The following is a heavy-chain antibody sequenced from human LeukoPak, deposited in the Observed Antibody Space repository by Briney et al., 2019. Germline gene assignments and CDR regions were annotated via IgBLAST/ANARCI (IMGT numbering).Heavy chain of an antibody. D-gene: IGHD1-26*01. Sequence: ASVKVSCKASGYTLTGYYMHWVRQAPGQGLEWMGWINANSGGTNYAQKFQGRVTMTRDTSISTAYMELSRLRSDDTAVYFSARGQYSGSLKPFDYWGQGTLVTVST. CDR1: GYTLTGYY. J-gene: IGHJ4*02. CDR2: INANSGGT. CDR3: ARGQYSGSLKPFDY. V-gene: IGHV1-2*02.